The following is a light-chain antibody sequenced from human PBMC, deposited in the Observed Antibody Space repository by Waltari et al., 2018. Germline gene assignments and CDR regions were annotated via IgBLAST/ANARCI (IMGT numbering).Light chain of an antibody. CDR3: LQYNGEPRT. CDR2: KAS. V-gene: IGKV1-5*03. CDR1: QNINTW. J-gene: IGKJ1*01. Sequence: DIQMTQSPSTLSASVGDSVTITCRASQNINTWLAWHQQKPGKAPKLLLYKASSLESGFPARFSGSGSGREFTLTISSLQPDDFATYYCLQYNGEPRTFGQGTKVEVK.